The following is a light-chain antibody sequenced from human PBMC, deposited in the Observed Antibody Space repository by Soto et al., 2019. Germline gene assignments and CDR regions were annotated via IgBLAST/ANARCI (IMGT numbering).Light chain of an antibody. V-gene: IGLV1-40*01. CDR3: QSYDSSLSGYVV. J-gene: IGLJ2*01. CDR1: SSNIGAGYD. Sequence: QAVVTQPPSVSVAPGQRVTISCTGSSSNIGAGYDVHWYQQLPGTAPKLLIYGNSNRPSGVPDRFSGSKSGTSASLAITGLQAEDEADYYCQSYDSSLSGYVVFGGGTKVTVL. CDR2: GNS.